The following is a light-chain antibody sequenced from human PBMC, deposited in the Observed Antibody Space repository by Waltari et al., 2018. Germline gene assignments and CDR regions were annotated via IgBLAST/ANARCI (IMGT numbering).Light chain of an antibody. CDR1: SSDVGRYDY. Sequence: SALPQPASVSCSPGQSISISCTGTSSDVGRYDYVSWYQQHPDKAPKLLIYDVTQRPSGISHRFSGSKSGYTASLTISGLQSEDEADYYCLSYTTSDTYVFGSGTRVTVL. V-gene: IGLV2-14*03. J-gene: IGLJ1*01. CDR2: DVT. CDR3: LSYTTSDTYV.